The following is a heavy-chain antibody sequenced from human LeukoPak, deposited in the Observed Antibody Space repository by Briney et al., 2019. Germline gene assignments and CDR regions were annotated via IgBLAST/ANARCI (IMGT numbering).Heavy chain of an antibody. CDR2: IYSGGST. D-gene: IGHD3-22*01. CDR1: RFTVSINC. Sequence: GGSLRLSCAASRFTVSINCMTWVRQAPGKGLEWVSVIYSGGSTYYADSVKGRFTISRDNSKNTLYLQMNSLRAEDTAVYYCAPYYYDSSGYWHYFDYWGQGTLVTVSS. V-gene: IGHV3-66*02. CDR3: APYYYDSSGYWHYFDY. J-gene: IGHJ4*02.